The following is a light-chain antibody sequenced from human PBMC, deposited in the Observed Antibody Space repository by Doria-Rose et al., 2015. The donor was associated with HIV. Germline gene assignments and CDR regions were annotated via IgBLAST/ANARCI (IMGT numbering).Light chain of an antibody. Sequence: TQSPGSLSSSPGERATLSCRASQSFSSTYLAWYQQKPGQAPSLLIYDGSTRATGIPDRFSASGSGTDFTLTINRLEPEDFALYYCHQYGTSWTFGQGTKMEI. J-gene: IGKJ1*01. CDR2: DGS. V-gene: IGKV3-20*01. CDR3: HQYGTSWT. CDR1: QSFSSTY.